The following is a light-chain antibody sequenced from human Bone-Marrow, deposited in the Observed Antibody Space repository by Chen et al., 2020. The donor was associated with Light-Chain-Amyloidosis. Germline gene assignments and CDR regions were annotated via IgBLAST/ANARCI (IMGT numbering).Light chain of an antibody. V-gene: IGLV2-23*01. J-gene: IGLJ2*01. CDR2: EDT. Sequence: QSALTQPASVSGSPGQSITISCTGTTSDVGTYHLVSWYQQHPGKAPKLIIFEDTQRPSGVSTRFSASKSVNTASLRIFRLQAEDEADYYCCSYAGSNTYVFGGGTKLTVL. CDR1: TSDVGTYHL. CDR3: CSYAGSNTYV.